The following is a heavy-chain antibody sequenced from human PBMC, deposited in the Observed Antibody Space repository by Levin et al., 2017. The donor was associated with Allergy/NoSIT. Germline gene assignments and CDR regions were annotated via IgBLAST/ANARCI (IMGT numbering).Heavy chain of an antibody. CDR3: ARGWEQYLDAPSSVFLY. CDR1: GFPFSTYG. CDR2: LSGVGAGSA. Sequence: GGSLRLSCATSGFPFSTYGMNWVRQAPGKGLEWVATLSGVGAGSAYYADSVKGRFTISRDNSKSTLYLLMNSLRAEDTAVYYCARGWEQYLDAPSSVFLYWGQGAQVTVSS. V-gene: IGHV3-23*01. J-gene: IGHJ4*02. D-gene: IGHD1-26*01.